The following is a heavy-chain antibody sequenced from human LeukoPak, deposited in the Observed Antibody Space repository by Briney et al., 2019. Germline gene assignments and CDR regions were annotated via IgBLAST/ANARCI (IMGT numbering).Heavy chain of an antibody. CDR2: IYYSGST. J-gene: IGHJ3*02. CDR1: GGSISSYY. D-gene: IGHD1-1*01. CDR3: ARDATTLTRGAFDI. V-gene: IGHV4-59*01. Sequence: PSETLSLTCTVSGGSISSYYWSWIRQPPGKGLEWIGFIYYSGSTNYNPSLKSRVTISVDTSKNQFSLKLSSVTAADTAVHYCARDATTLTRGAFDIWGQGTMVTVSS.